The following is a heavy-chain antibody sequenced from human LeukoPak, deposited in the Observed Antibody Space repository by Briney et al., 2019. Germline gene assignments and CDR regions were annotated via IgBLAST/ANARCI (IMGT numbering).Heavy chain of an antibody. D-gene: IGHD2-2*01. Sequence: GGSLTLSCAASGFTFSIYDMHRVRQATGKGLEWVSAIGTAGDPYYPGSVKGRFTISRENAKKALYLQMNSLRAGDTAVYYCARGAGCSSTSCSIDYYGMHVWGKGTTVTVSS. V-gene: IGHV3-13*05. CDR2: IGTAGDP. CDR1: GFTFSIYD. CDR3: ARGAGCSSTSCSIDYYGMHV. J-gene: IGHJ6*04.